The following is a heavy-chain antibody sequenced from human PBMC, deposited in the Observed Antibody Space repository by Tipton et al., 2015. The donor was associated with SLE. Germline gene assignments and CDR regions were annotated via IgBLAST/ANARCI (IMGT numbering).Heavy chain of an antibody. V-gene: IGHV4-4*07. J-gene: IGHJ4*02. CDR1: GGSISSYY. Sequence: LRLSCTVSGGSISSYYWSWIRQPAGKGLEWIGRIYTSGSTNYNPSLKSRVTISVDTSKNQFSLKLSSVTAADTAVYYCARVLRTVTLFDYWGQGALVTVSS. CDR3: ARVLRTVTLFDY. CDR2: IYTSGST. D-gene: IGHD4-17*01.